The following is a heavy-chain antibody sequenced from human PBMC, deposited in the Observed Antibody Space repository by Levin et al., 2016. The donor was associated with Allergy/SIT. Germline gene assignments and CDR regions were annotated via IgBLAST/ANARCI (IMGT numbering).Heavy chain of an antibody. D-gene: IGHD4-17*01. J-gene: IGHJ6*02. Sequence: WIRQPPGKGLEWVSVIYSGGSTYYVDSVKGRFTISRDNSKNTLYLQMNSLRAEDTAVYYCARINGDYDYYYYYGMDVWGQGTTVTVSS. CDR3: ARINGDYDYYYYYGMDV. CDR2: IYSGGST. V-gene: IGHV3-53*01.